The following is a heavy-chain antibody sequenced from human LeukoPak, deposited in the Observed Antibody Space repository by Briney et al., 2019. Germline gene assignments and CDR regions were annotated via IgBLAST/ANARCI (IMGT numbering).Heavy chain of an antibody. V-gene: IGHV1-8*03. CDR2: MNPNSGNT. J-gene: IGHJ4*02. CDR1: GYTFTNYD. D-gene: IGHD3-3*01. CDR3: AVWSGYRDY. Sequence: ASVKVSCKASGYTFTNYDINWVRQATGQGLEWMGWMNPNSGNTGYAQKFQGRVTITRNTSISTAYMEPSSLRSEDTAVYYCAVWSGYRDYWGQGTLVTVSS.